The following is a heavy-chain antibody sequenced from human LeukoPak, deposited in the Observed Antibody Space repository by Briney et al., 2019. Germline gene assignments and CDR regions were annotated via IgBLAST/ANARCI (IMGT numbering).Heavy chain of an antibody. CDR1: GFTFSSYE. V-gene: IGHV3-48*03. CDR2: ISMSGANM. CDR3: ARERGHDILTGDDNVRALDY. J-gene: IGHJ4*02. Sequence: GGSLRLSCADSGFTFSSYEMNWVRQAPGKGLEWVSFISMSGANMYYADSVKGRFTISRDNAKNSLYLQMNSLRADDTAIYYCARERGHDILTGDDNVRALDYWGQGTLVTASS. D-gene: IGHD3-9*01.